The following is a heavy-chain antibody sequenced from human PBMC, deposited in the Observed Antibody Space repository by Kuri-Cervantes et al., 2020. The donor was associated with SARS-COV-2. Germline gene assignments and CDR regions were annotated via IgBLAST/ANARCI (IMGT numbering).Heavy chain of an antibody. Sequence: GESLKISCRPSGFTFGEYAMSWVRQAPGKGLEWVSVIYSGGSTYYADSVKGRFTISRDNSKNTLYLQMNSLRAEDTAVYYCAKDGGSGYSRDAFDIWGQGTMVTVSS. CDR2: IYSGGST. CDR3: AKDGGSGYSRDAFDI. J-gene: IGHJ3*02. CDR1: GFTFGEYA. D-gene: IGHD3-22*01. V-gene: IGHV3-66*02.